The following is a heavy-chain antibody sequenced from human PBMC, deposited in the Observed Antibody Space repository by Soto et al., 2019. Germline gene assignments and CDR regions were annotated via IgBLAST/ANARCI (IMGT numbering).Heavy chain of an antibody. J-gene: IGHJ4*02. D-gene: IGHD3-10*01. CDR3: AKEGAGSMGYFDL. V-gene: IGHV3-9*01. CDR1: GFTFHNFA. Sequence: EVQVAESGGGLVQPGRSLRLSCAASGFTFHNFAMHWVRQTPGKGLEWVSGIAWDGGSRGYAGSVKGRFTISRDNARNSLYLQMRSLRAEDTAMYYCAKEGAGSMGYFDLWGQGTLVIVSS. CDR2: IAWDGGSR.